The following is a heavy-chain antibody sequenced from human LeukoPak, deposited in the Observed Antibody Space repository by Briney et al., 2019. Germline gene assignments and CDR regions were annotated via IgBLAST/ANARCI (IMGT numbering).Heavy chain of an antibody. J-gene: IGHJ5*02. D-gene: IGHD1-26*01. V-gene: IGHV1-2*02. Sequence: ASVKVSCKASVYTFTGYYMHWVRQAPGQGLEWMGWINPNSGGTNYAQKFQGRVTMTRDTSISTAYMELSRLRSDDTAVYYCARGIVGATLGWFDPWGQGTLVTVSS. CDR2: INPNSGGT. CDR3: ARGIVGATLGWFDP. CDR1: VYTFTGYY.